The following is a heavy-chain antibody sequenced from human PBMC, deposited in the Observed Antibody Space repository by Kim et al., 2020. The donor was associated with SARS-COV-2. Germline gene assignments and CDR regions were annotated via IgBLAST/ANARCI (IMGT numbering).Heavy chain of an antibody. CDR3: ASLYSGSYYRDY. J-gene: IGHJ4*02. D-gene: IGHD1-26*01. CDR2: INHSGST. Sequence: SETLSLTCAVYGGSFSGYYWSWIRQPPGKGLEWIGEINHSGSTNYNPSLKSRVTISVDTSKNQFSLKLSSVTAADTAVYYCASLYSGSYYRDYWGQGTLVTVSS. CDR1: GGSFSGYY. V-gene: IGHV4-34*01.